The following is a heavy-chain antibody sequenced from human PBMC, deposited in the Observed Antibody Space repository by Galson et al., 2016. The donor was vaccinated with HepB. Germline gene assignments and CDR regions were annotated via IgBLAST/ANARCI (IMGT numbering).Heavy chain of an antibody. D-gene: IGHD3-22*01. J-gene: IGHJ4*02. V-gene: IGHV3-11*01. Sequence: SLRLSCAASGFTFSDYYMSWIRQAPGKGLEWVSYISSSGITIYYADSVKGRFTISRANAKNSLYLQMNSLRAEDTAVYYCARNYDSSGYYALAYFDYWGQGTLVTVSS. CDR1: GFTFSDYY. CDR2: ISSSGITI. CDR3: ARNYDSSGYYALAYFDY.